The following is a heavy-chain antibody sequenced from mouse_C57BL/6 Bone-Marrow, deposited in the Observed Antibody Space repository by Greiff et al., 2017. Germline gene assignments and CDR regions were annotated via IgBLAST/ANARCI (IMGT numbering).Heavy chain of an antibody. CDR1: GYSFTGYF. Sequence: EVQLQQSGPELVKPGDSVKISCKASGYSFTGYFMNWVMQSHGKSLEWIGRINPYNGDTFYNQKFKGKATLTVDKSSSTAYMQLSSLTSEDSAVYYCARSRGFAYWGQGTLVTVSA. J-gene: IGHJ3*01. CDR3: ARSRGFAY. V-gene: IGHV1-20*01. CDR2: INPYNGDT.